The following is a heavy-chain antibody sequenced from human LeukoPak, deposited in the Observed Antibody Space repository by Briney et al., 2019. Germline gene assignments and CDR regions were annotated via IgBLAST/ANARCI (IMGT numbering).Heavy chain of an antibody. CDR3: ARAPPPTGDLWVADVFDI. Sequence: PSETLSLTCTVSGGSISSYYWSWIRQPPGKGLEWIGYIYSRGSTNYNPSLKSRVTISVDTSKNQFSLKLSSVTAADTAVYYCARAPPPTGDLWVADVFDIWGQGTMVTVSS. D-gene: IGHD3-16*01. J-gene: IGHJ3*02. V-gene: IGHV4-59*01. CDR1: GGSISSYY. CDR2: IYSRGST.